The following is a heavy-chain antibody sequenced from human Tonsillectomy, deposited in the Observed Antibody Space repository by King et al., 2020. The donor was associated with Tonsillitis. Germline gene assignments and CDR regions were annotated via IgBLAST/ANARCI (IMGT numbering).Heavy chain of an antibody. CDR2: ISYDGSNK. D-gene: IGHD4-17*01. J-gene: IGHJ6*02. V-gene: IGHV3-30-3*01. CDR1: GFTFSSSA. CDR3: ARRDGALEYYHYGMDV. Sequence: VQLVESGGGVVQPGRSLRLSCAASGFTFSSSAMHWVRQAPGKGLEWVAQISYDGSNKYYADSVKGRFTISRDNSKNTLYLQMNSLRAEETAVYYCARRDGALEYYHYGMDVWGQGTTVTGSS.